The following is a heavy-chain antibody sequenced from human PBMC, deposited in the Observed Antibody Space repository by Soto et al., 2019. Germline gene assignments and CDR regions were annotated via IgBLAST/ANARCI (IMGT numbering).Heavy chain of an antibody. D-gene: IGHD6-19*01. CDR2: IIPILGIA. CDR1: GGTFSSYT. Sequence: QVQLVQSGAEVKKPGSSVKVSCKASGGTFSSYTISWVRQAPGQGLEWMGRIIPILGIANYAQKFQGRVTITADKSTSTAYMELSSLRSKDTVVYYCARGAVAGTDYYYGMDVWGQVTTVTVSS. J-gene: IGHJ6*02. V-gene: IGHV1-69*02. CDR3: ARGAVAGTDYYYGMDV.